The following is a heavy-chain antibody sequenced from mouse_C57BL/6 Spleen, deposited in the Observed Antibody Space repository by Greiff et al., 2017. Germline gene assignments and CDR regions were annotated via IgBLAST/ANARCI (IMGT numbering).Heavy chain of an antibody. CDR2: INPSNGGT. V-gene: IGHV1-53*01. J-gene: IGHJ4*01. Sequence: QVQLKQPGTELVKPGASVKLSCKASGYTFTSYWMHWVKQRPGQGLEWIGNINPSNGGTNYNEKFKSKATLTVDKSSSTAYMQLSSLTSEDSAVYYCARSLSTTVAPYYAMDYWGQGTSVTVSS. D-gene: IGHD1-1*01. CDR1: GYTFTSYW. CDR3: ARSLSTTVAPYYAMDY.